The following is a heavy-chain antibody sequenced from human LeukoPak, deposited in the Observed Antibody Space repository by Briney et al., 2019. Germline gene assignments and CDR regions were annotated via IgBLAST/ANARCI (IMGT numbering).Heavy chain of an antibody. J-gene: IGHJ6*03. CDR1: GFTFSNAW. D-gene: IGHD3-10*02. CDR2: IKSKTDGGTT. V-gene: IGHV3-15*01. Sequence: GGALRLSCAASGFTFSNAWMSWVRQAPGKGLEWVGRIKSKTDGGTTDYAAPVKGRFTISRDDSKNTLYLQMNSLKTEDTAVYYCICSYYYYMDVWGKGTTVTVSS. CDR3: ICSYYYYMDV.